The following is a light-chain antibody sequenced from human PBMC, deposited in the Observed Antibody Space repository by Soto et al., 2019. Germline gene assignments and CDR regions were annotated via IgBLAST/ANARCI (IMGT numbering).Light chain of an antibody. J-gene: IGLJ2*01. Sequence: QSALAQPASVSGSPGQSITISCTGTSSDVGAYNSVSWYQQHPHRAPQVIIYKGTQRPSGVAHRFSGSTSGNAASLTIAALPADDEADYCCCYSAPLSTSVFGGGTKLTVL. CDR1: SSDVGAYNS. CDR2: KGT. V-gene: IGLV2-23*01. CDR3: CYSAPLSTSV.